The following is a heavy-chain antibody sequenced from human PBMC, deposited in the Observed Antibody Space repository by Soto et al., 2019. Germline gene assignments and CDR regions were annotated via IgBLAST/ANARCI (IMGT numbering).Heavy chain of an antibody. CDR3: AGFVYEYDTTGHGMWLDS. D-gene: IGHD3-22*01. CDR2: FYYRGDT. J-gene: IGHJ5*02. CDR1: GDSIQNYW. V-gene: IGHV4-59*01. Sequence: SETLSLTCTVSGDSIQNYWWSWIRQPPGKALEWIGYFYYRGDTNYNPSLKSRATISGDMSKNQLFLRLTSVTAADTAVYYCAGFVYEYDTTGHGMWLDSWGQGTRVTVSS.